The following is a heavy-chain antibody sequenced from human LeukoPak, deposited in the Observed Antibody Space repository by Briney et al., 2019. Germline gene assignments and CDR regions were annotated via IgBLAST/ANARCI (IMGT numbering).Heavy chain of an antibody. J-gene: IGHJ3*02. CDR1: GGSFSGYY. CDR3: ARERSPDYGGNEGDAFDI. CDR2: INHRGST. V-gene: IGHV4-34*01. D-gene: IGHD4-23*01. Sequence: PSETLSLTCAVYGGSFSGYYWSWIRQPPGKGLEWIGEINHRGSTNYNPSLKSRVTISVDTSKNQFSLKLSSVTAVDTAVYYCARERSPDYGGNEGDAFDIWGQGTMVTVSS.